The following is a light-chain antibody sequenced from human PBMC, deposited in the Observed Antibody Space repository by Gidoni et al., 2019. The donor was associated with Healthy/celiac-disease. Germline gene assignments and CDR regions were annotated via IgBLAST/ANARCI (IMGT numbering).Light chain of an antibody. CDR2: EVS. Sequence: QSALTPPASVSGSPGQSITISCTGTSSDVGGYNYVSWYQQHPAKAPKLMIYEVSNRPSGVSNRFSGSKSGNTASLTISGLQAEDEADYYCSSYTSSSTLVFGGGTKLTVL. V-gene: IGLV2-14*01. CDR1: SSDVGGYNY. CDR3: SSYTSSSTLV. J-gene: IGLJ2*01.